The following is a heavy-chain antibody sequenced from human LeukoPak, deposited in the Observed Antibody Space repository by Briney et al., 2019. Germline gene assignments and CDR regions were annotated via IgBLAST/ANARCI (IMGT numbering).Heavy chain of an antibody. CDR3: ATLGDVLRLFPLISLDGMDV. V-gene: IGHV1-18*01. J-gene: IGHJ6*04. Sequence: ASVKVSCKASGYTFTNYGITWVRQAPGQGLEWMGWISAYNGDTNYAQRFQGRITMTTDTSTTTAYMELRSLRSDDTAVYYCATLGDVLRLFPLISLDGMDVWGKGTTVTVSS. CDR1: GYTFTNYG. CDR2: ISAYNGDT. D-gene: IGHD3-3*01.